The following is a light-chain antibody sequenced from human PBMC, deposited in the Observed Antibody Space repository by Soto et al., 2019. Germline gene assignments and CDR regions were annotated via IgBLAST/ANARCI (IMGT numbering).Light chain of an antibody. V-gene: IGKV1-39*01. CDR2: AAS. CDR3: QQSYSTPYT. J-gene: IGKJ2*01. Sequence: DIQMTQSPSSLSASVGDRVTITCRASQSISSYLNWYQQKPGKAPKTLIYAASSLQSGVPSRFSGSGSGTDFTLTISGLQPDYCQQSYSTPYTFGQGAKLEIK. CDR1: QSISSY.